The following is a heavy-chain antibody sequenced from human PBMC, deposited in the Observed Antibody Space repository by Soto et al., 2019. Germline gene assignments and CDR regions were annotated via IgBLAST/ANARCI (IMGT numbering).Heavy chain of an antibody. Sequence: SVKVSCKASGGTFSSYAISWVRQAPGQGLEWMGGIIPIFGTANYAQKLQGRVTITADKSTSTAYMELSSLRSEDTAVYYCAALTAAGTLDYWGQGTLVTVSS. CDR3: AALTAAGTLDY. V-gene: IGHV1-69*06. CDR1: GGTFSSYA. D-gene: IGHD6-13*01. J-gene: IGHJ4*02. CDR2: IIPIFGTA.